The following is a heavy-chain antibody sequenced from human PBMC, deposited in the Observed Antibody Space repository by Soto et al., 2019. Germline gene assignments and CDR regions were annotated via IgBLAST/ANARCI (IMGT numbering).Heavy chain of an antibody. D-gene: IGHD3-10*01. Sequence: SETLSLTCAVSGYSISSSNWWGWIRQPPGKGLEWIGYIYYSGSTYYNPSLKSRVTMSVDTSKNQFSLKLSSVTAVDTAVYYCARIRLLLWFGELSLGPIDYWGQGTLVTVSS. J-gene: IGHJ4*02. CDR2: IYYSGST. CDR1: GYSISSSNW. V-gene: IGHV4-28*01. CDR3: ARIRLLLWFGELSLGPIDY.